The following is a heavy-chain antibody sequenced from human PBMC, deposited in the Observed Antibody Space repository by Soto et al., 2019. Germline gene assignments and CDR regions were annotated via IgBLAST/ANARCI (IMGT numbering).Heavy chain of an antibody. D-gene: IGHD3-9*01. CDR3: ARACSYYDMLTGYYPWLFDY. CDR1: GYTFTSYP. Sequence: ASVKDSFKATGYTFTSYPLHWVRQAPGQQLEWKGLINAGNGNTKYSQKFQGRVTITRDTSASTAYMELSSLRSEDTAVYYCARACSYYDMLTGYYPWLFDYWGQGTLVTVSS. V-gene: IGHV1-3*01. J-gene: IGHJ4*02. CDR2: INAGNGNT.